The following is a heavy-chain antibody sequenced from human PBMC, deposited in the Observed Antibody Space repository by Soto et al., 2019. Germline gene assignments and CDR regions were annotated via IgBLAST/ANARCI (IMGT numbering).Heavy chain of an antibody. CDR2: IYYSGST. J-gene: IGHJ5*02. CDR1: GGSISSGDYY. Sequence: SETLSLTCTVSGGSISSGDYYWSWIRQPPGKGLEWIGYIYYSGSTYYNPSLKSRVTISVDTSKNQFSLKLSSVTAADTAVYYCANAGATTGWFDPWGQGTLVTVSS. CDR3: ANAGATTGWFDP. D-gene: IGHD1-26*01. V-gene: IGHV4-30-4*01.